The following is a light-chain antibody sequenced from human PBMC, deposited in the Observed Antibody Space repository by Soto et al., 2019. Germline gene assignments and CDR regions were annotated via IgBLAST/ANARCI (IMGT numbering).Light chain of an antibody. Sequence: DIQMTQSPSSLSASVGDRVTITCRASQSIIICLNWYQQKPGKAPNRLIYAATSLESVVPSRFSGGGSGTDFSLTVSSLQPEDLATYYCQHRSYTPLSFGQGTKVDIK. CDR1: QSIIIC. J-gene: IGKJ1*01. CDR3: QHRSYTPLS. V-gene: IGKV1-39*01. CDR2: AAT.